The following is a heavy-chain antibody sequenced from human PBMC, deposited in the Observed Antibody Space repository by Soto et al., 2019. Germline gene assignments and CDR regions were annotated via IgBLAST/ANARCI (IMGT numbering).Heavy chain of an antibody. J-gene: IGHJ4*02. CDR2: INPNSGGT. CDR3: AREPTYYYDPHRLDY. Sequence: GASVKVSCKASGYTFTSYGIRWVRQAPGQGLEWMGWINPNSGGTNYAQKFQGRVTMTRDTSISTAYMELSRLRSDDTAVYYCAREPTYYYDPHRLDYWGQGTLVTVSS. D-gene: IGHD3-22*01. V-gene: IGHV1-2*02. CDR1: GYTFTSYG.